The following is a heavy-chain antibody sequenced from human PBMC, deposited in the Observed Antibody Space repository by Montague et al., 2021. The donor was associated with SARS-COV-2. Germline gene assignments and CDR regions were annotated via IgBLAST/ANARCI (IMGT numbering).Heavy chain of an antibody. CDR1: GGSISSGSYY. D-gene: IGHD2-15*01. J-gene: IGHJ5*02. CDR3: ARGCSGGSCYPNPFST. Sequence: TLSLTCTVSGGSISSGSYYWSWIRQPAGKGLEWIGSIYTSGSTNYNPSLKSRVTISIDTSKNQFSLKLSSVTAADTAVYYCARGCSGGSCYPNPFSTWGQGTLVTVSS. CDR2: IYTSGST. V-gene: IGHV4-61*02.